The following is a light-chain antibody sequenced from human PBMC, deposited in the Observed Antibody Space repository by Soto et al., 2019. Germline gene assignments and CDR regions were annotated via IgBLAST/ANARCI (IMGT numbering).Light chain of an antibody. V-gene: IGKV1-39*01. J-gene: IGKJ1*01. CDR1: QSISSY. CDR3: QQSYSTPWT. Sequence: DIQMTQSPSSLSASVGDRVTITCRASQSISSYLNWYQQKPGKAPKLLIYAASSLQSGVPSRFSGSGSGTDFTLTISSLQPEAFANYYCQQSYSTPWTFDQGTQVAIK. CDR2: AAS.